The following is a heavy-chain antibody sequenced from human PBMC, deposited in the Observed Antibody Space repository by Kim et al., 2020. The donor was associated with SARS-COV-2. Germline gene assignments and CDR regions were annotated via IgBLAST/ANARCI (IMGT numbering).Heavy chain of an antibody. Sequence: SETLSLTCTVSGASISTYYWSWIRQPPGKGLEWIGYIHDSGSTLYNPSLKSRVTISLDTSKNQFSLSLNSVTAADTAVYYCARGSGWLIEHWGQGTLVTVSS. CDR1: GASISTYY. J-gene: IGHJ1*01. CDR3: ARGSGWLIEH. V-gene: IGHV4-59*01. D-gene: IGHD6-19*01. CDR2: IHDSGST.